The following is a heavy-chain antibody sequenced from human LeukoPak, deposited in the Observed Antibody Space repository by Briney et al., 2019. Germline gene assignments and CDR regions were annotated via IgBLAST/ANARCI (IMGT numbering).Heavy chain of an antibody. J-gene: IGHJ3*01. Sequence: SETLSPTCAVSGYSISSGSFWGWIRQPPGKGLAWIGTMYHSGTTYYNPSLKSRVTISVDTSKNQFSLKLSSVTAADTAVYYCANSWYYYDSSGLPKSDAFDRWGQGTMVTISS. D-gene: IGHD3-22*01. CDR1: GYSISSGSF. CDR3: ANSWYYYDSSGLPKSDAFDR. V-gene: IGHV4-38-2*01. CDR2: MYHSGTT.